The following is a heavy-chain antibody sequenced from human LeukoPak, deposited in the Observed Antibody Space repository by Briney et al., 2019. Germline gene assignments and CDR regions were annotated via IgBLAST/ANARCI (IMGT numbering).Heavy chain of an antibody. CDR1: GYSFTSYW. Sequence: GVSLKISCKGSGYSFTSYWIGWVRPMPGKGLGWMGIIYPGDSDTRYSPSFQGQVTISADKSISTAYLQWSSLKASDTAMYYCAGSRESYFDYWGQGTLVTVSS. CDR2: IYPGDSDT. CDR3: AGSRESYFDY. J-gene: IGHJ4*02. D-gene: IGHD3-10*01. V-gene: IGHV5-51*01.